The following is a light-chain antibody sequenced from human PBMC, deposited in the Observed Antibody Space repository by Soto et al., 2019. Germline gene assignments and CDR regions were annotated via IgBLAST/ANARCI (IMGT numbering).Light chain of an antibody. Sequence: DIVLTQSPSTLSLSPGERATLSCRASQSVSNYLAWYQQKPGQAPRLLIYGASNRATGIPARFSGSGSGTDFSLTISSLEPEDCAVYYCQQRSNWPSISFGQGTRLEIK. CDR3: QQRSNWPSIS. J-gene: IGKJ5*01. CDR2: GAS. CDR1: QSVSNY. V-gene: IGKV3-11*01.